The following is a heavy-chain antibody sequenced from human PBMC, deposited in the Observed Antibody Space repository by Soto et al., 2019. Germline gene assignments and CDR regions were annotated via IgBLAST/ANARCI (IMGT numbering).Heavy chain of an antibody. V-gene: IGHV3-30-3*01. CDR1: GFTFSSYA. Sequence: PGGSLRLSCAASGFTFSSYAMHWVRQAPGKGLEWVAVISYDGSNKYYADSVKGRFTISRDNSKNTLYLQMNSLRAEDTAVYYCARESILGYSSSWYSPCQTGHADYYYDGMDVWGQGTTVTVSS. J-gene: IGHJ6*01. CDR3: ARESILGYSSSWYSPCQTGHADYYYDGMDV. CDR2: ISYDGSNK. D-gene: IGHD6-13*01.